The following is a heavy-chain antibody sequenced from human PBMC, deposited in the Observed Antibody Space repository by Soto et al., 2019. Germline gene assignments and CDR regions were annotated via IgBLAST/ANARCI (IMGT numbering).Heavy chain of an antibody. CDR2: ISSSSSYI. V-gene: IGHV3-21*01. D-gene: IGHD4-17*01. CDR1: GFTFSSYS. J-gene: IGHJ6*02. Sequence: GGSLRLSCAASGFTFSSYSMNWVRQAPGKGLEWVPSISSSSSYIYYADSVKGRFTISRDNAKNSLYLQMNSLRAEDTAVYYCARDKRVTVTTGYYYYGMDVWGQGTTVTVSS. CDR3: ARDKRVTVTTGYYYYGMDV.